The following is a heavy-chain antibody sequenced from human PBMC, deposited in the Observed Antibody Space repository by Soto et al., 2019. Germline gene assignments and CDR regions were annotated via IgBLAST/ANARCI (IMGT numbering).Heavy chain of an antibody. V-gene: IGHV1-46*01. CDR1: GYTFTSYY. J-gene: IGHJ6*04. Sequence: ASVKVSCKASGYTFTSYYMHWVRQAPGQGLEWMGIINPSGGSTSYAQKFQGRVTMTRDTSTSTVYMELSSLRSEDTAVYYCARSSSPPITMIVVVITTDGMDVWGKGTTVTVSS. CDR3: ARSSSPPITMIVVVITTDGMDV. D-gene: IGHD3-22*01. CDR2: INPSGGST.